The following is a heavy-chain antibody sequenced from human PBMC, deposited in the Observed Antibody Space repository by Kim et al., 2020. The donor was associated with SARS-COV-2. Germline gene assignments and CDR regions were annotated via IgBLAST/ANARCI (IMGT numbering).Heavy chain of an antibody. Sequence: SETLSLTCTVSGGSISRYYWSWIRQPPGKGLEWIGYIHYSGSTNYNPSLKSRVTISVDTSKNQFSLKLSSVTAADTAVYYCAGANLYYYDSGGYYYVDA. CDR2: IHYSGST. CDR3: AGANLYYYDSGGYYYVDA. V-gene: IGHV4-59*08. J-gene: IGHJ3*01. D-gene: IGHD3-22*01. CDR1: GGSISRYY.